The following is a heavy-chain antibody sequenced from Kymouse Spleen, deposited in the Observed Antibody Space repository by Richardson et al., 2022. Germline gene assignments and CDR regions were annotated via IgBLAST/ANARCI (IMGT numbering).Heavy chain of an antibody. D-gene: IGHD6-19*01. CDR3: ARQGIAVAHFDY. CDR1: GGSISSSSYY. CDR2: IYYSGST. Sequence: QLQLQESGPGLVKPSETLSLTCTVSGGSISSSSYYWGWIRQPPGKGLEWIGSIYYSGSTYYNPSLKSRVTISVDTSKNQFSLKLSSVTAADTAVYYCARQGIAVAHFDYWGQGTLVTVSS. V-gene: IGHV4-39*01. J-gene: IGHJ4*02.